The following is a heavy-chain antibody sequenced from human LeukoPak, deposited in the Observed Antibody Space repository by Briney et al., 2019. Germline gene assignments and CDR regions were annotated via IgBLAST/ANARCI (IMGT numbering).Heavy chain of an antibody. Sequence: SETLSLTCAVYGGSLSGDYWSWIRQPPGKGLEWSGEINHSGSTNYNPSLKSRVTISVDTSKNQFSLKLSSVTAADTAVYYCARADYGLKYYLDYWGQGTLVTVSS. CDR2: INHSGST. CDR3: ARADYGLKYYLDY. CDR1: GGSLSGDY. V-gene: IGHV4-34*01. J-gene: IGHJ4*02. D-gene: IGHD4-17*01.